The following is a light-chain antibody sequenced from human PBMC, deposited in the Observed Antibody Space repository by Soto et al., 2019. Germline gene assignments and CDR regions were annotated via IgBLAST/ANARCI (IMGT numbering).Light chain of an antibody. CDR1: QGISDY. J-gene: IGKJ5*01. CDR2: TAS. Sequence: DIQLTQSPSFLSASVGDRVTITCRASQGISDYLAWYQQRPGKAPNLLIHTASTLQSGFPSRFSGSGSGTKFTLTISSLQPADFATYYCQQRHSYPVTFGQGTRLEIK. CDR3: QQRHSYPVT. V-gene: IGKV1-9*01.